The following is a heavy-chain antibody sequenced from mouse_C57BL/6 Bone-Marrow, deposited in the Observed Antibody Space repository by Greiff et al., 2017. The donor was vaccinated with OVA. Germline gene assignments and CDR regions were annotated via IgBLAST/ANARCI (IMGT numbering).Heavy chain of an antibody. D-gene: IGHD4-1*01. V-gene: IGHV5-6*01. J-gene: IGHJ1*03. CDR2: ISSGGSYT. CDR1: GFTFSSYG. Sequence: EVQLQQSGGDLVKPGGSLKLSCAASGFTFSSYGMSWVRQTPDKRLEWVATISSGGSYTYYPDSVKGRFTISRDNAKNTLYLQMSSLKSEDTAMYYCARLTGTGYFDVWGTGTTVTVSS. CDR3: ARLTGTGYFDV.